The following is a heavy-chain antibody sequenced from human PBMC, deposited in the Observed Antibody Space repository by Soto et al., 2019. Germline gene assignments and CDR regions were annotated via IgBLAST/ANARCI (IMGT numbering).Heavy chain of an antibody. D-gene: IGHD5-12*01. J-gene: IGHJ4*02. CDR3: ERAVVTTTPNFDY. Sequence: QVQLVQSGAEVKKPGASMKVSCKASGYTFTGHYIHWVRQAPGQGLEWMGWINPNSGVTNYAQKLQGWGTLTRDTSIRTAYMELSRLRPDDTALYYCERAVVTTTPNFDYWGQGTLVTVSS. CDR2: INPNSGVT. CDR1: GYTFTGHY. V-gene: IGHV1-2*04.